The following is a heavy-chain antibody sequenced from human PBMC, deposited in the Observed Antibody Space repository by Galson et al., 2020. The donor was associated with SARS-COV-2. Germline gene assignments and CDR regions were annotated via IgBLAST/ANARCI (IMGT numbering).Heavy chain of an antibody. D-gene: IGHD3-22*01. J-gene: IGHJ1*01. CDR2: IWYGSSFI. CDR3: ARGSGLSSPPAHYYDTSVYFAEYFQD. Sequence: GGSLRLSCGISFSASGIHWISQTPGKDPKRLAAIWYGSSFISYPDSVKRRFTVSRNDSPNTVHLEMNRLRADDTAMYYCARGSGLSSPPAHYYDTSVYFAEYFQDWCLGTLVTVSS. CDR1: ISFSASG. V-gene: IGHV3-33*01.